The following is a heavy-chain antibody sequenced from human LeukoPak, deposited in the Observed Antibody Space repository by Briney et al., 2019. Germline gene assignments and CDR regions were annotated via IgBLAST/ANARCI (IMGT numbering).Heavy chain of an antibody. CDR2: IYPGDSDT. V-gene: IGHV5-51*01. J-gene: IGHJ4*02. D-gene: IGHD2-2*01. CDR1: GYSFTSYW. CDR3: ASRLYCSSTSCYSEFDY. Sequence: GESLKISCKGSGYSFTSYWIGWVRQMPGKGLEWMGIIYPGDSDTRYSASFQGQVTISADKSISTAYLQWSSLKASDTAMYYCASRLYCSSTSCYSEFDYWGQGTLVTVSS.